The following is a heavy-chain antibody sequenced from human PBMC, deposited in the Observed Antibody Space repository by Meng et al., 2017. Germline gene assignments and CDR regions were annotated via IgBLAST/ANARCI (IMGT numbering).Heavy chain of an antibody. D-gene: IGHD6-13*01. CDR1: GGTFSSYA. V-gene: IGHV1-69*13. Sequence: SVKVSCKASGGTFSSYAISWVRQAPGQGLEWMGVIIPIFGTANYAQKFQGRVTITADESTSTAYMELSSLRSEDTAVYYCARDGIIAAAGTQPLWYGMDVWGQGTTVTVSS. J-gene: IGHJ6*02. CDR3: ARDGIIAAAGTQPLWYGMDV. CDR2: IIPIFGTA.